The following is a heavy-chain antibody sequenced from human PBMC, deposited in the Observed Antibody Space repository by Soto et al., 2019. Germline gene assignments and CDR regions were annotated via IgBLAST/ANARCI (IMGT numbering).Heavy chain of an antibody. J-gene: IGHJ3*02. CDR2: ISGSGGST. CDR3: AKDGADIVVVTAAAAFDI. CDR1: GFTFSSYA. Sequence: EVQLLESGGGLVQPGGSLRLSCAASGFTFSSYAMSWVRQAPGKGLEWVSAISGSGGSTYYADSVNGRFTISRDNSKNTLYLQMNSLRAEDTAVYYCAKDGADIVVVTAAAAFDIWGQGTMVTVSS. D-gene: IGHD2-21*02. V-gene: IGHV3-23*01.